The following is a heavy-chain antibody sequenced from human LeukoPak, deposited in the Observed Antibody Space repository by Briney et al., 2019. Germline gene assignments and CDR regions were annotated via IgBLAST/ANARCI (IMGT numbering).Heavy chain of an antibody. J-gene: IGHJ4*02. CDR1: GFTFSSYG. CDR3: AKDLAYGDYLPDY. Sequence: GRSLRRSCAASGFTFSSYGMHWVRQAPGKGLEWVAVIWYDGSNKYYADSVKGRFTISRDNSKNTLYLQMNSLRAEDTAVYYCAKDLAYGDYLPDYWGQGTLVTVSS. CDR2: IWYDGSNK. V-gene: IGHV3-33*06. D-gene: IGHD4-17*01.